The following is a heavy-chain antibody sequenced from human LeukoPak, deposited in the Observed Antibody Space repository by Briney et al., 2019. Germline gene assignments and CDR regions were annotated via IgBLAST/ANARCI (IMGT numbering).Heavy chain of an antibody. J-gene: IGHJ5*02. V-gene: IGHV3-23*01. D-gene: IGHD2-2*01. CDR1: GFTFSSYA. CDR2: ISGSGGST. Sequence: GGSLRLSCAASGFTFSSYAMSWVRQAPGKGLEWVSAISGSGGSTYYADSVKGRFTISRDNAKNSLYLQMSNLRAEDTATYYCARARGQLPQNWFHPWGQGTLVTVSS. CDR3: ARARGQLPQNWFHP.